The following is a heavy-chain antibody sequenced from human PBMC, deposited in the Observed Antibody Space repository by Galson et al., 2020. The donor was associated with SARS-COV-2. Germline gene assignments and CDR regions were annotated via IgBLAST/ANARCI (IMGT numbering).Heavy chain of an antibody. CDR2: ITGSGSPT. J-gene: IGHJ5*02. D-gene: IGHD3-10*01. Sequence: GGSLRLSCVGSTFRFGEYRMNWLRQAPGKGPEWVSTITGSGSPTYYADSVKGRFTISRDNSKNMLYLQMDSLRVEDTATYYRAKEGEWFGESGWFDPWGQGALVTVSS. V-gene: IGHV3-23*01. CDR1: TFRFGEYR. CDR3: AKEGEWFGESGWFDP.